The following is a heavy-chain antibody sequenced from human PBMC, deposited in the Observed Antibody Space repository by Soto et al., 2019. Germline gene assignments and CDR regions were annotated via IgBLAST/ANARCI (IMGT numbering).Heavy chain of an antibody. Sequence: SETLSLTCAVYGGSFSGYYWSWIRQPPGKGLEWIGEINHSGSTNYNPSLKSRVTISVDTSKNQFSLKLSSVTAAGTAVYYCARGRYSYARFSPSRYYFDYWGQGTLVTVSS. J-gene: IGHJ4*02. CDR3: ARGRYSYARFSPSRYYFDY. V-gene: IGHV4-34*01. D-gene: IGHD5-18*01. CDR2: INHSGST. CDR1: GGSFSGYY.